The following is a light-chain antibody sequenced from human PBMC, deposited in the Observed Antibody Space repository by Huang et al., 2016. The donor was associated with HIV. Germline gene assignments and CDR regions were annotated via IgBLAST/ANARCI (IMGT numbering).Light chain of an antibody. CDR1: QSVFKN. CDR3: QQYNTSPRT. V-gene: IGKV3-15*01. J-gene: IGKJ1*01. Sequence: ENLMTQSPSTLSVSPGESATLSCRASQSVFKNLAWYQQKPGQAPKLLIYGSSTRAACIPARFSGSVSGTDFTLTISSLQSEDFAVYYCQQYNTSPRTFGQGTKVEV. CDR2: GSS.